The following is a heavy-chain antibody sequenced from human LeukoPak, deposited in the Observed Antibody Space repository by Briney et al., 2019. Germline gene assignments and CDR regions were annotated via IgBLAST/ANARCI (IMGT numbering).Heavy chain of an antibody. CDR3: ARPDYFASHD. Sequence: GESLKISCKGSGYSFTNYWIGWVRQMPGKGLEWMGIIYPGDSDTRYSPSFQGQVTISVDRSIDTAYLQWSSLRASDTAMYYCARPDYFASHDWGQGTLVTVSS. D-gene: IGHD2/OR15-2a*01. CDR1: GYSFTNYW. V-gene: IGHV5-51*01. CDR2: IYPGDSDT. J-gene: IGHJ4*02.